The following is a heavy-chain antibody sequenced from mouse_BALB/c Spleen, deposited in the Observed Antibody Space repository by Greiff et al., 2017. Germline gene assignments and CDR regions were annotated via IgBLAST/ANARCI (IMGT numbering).Heavy chain of an antibody. CDR2: IYPGNSDT. Sequence: VQLQQSGTVLARPGASVKMSCKASGYTFTSYWMHWVKQRPGQGLEWIGAIYPGNSDTSYNQKFKGKAKLTAVTSTSTAYMELSSLTNADSSVYYCTRGFYEFAYWGQGTLVTVSA. CDR1: GYTFTSYW. J-gene: IGHJ3*01. D-gene: IGHD2-12*01. V-gene: IGHV1-5*01. CDR3: TRGFYEFAY.